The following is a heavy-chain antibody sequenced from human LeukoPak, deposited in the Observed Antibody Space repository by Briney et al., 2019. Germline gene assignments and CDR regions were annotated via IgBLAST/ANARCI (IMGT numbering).Heavy chain of an antibody. CDR3: ARTYDILTGYYPGRYHYYMDV. CDR1: GYTFTSYD. CDR2: ISAYNGNT. V-gene: IGHV1-18*01. J-gene: IGHJ6*03. Sequence: ASVKVSCKASGYTFTSYDINWVRQATGQGLEWMGWISAYNGNTNYAQKLQGRVTMTTDTSTSTAYMELRSLRSDDTAVYYCARTYDILTGYYPGRYHYYMDVWGKGTTVTISS. D-gene: IGHD3-9*01.